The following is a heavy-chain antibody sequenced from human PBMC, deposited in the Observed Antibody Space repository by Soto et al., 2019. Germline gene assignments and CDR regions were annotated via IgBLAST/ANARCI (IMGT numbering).Heavy chain of an antibody. CDR1: GYTFTSYG. Sequence: QVQLVQSGAEAKKPGASVKVSCKASGYTFTSYGISWVRQAPGQGLEWMGWISGYNGNTNYAQKLQGRVTITTDTATSTAYMELRSLRSDDTSVYYYATVSCSSAVYYYYFGMEVWGQGTTVTVSS. J-gene: IGHJ6*02. CDR2: ISGYNGNT. V-gene: IGHV1-18*01. CDR3: ATVSCSSAVYYYYFGMEV. D-gene: IGHD6-6*01.